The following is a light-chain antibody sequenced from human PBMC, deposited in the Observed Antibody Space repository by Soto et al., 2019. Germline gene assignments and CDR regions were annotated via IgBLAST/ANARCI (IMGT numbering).Light chain of an antibody. Sequence: DIQMTQSPSTLSASLGDRVTITCRASQSISSWLAWYQQKPGKAPKLLIYKASSLEIGVPSRFSGSGSGTEFTLTISSLQPDDFATYYCQQYNSYPSTFGQGTKVEIK. CDR2: KAS. CDR1: QSISSW. CDR3: QQYNSYPST. V-gene: IGKV1-5*03. J-gene: IGKJ1*01.